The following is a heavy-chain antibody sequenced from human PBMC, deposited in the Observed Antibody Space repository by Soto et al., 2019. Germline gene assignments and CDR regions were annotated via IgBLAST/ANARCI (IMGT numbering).Heavy chain of an antibody. CDR2: ISYDGSNK. V-gene: IGHV3-30-3*01. D-gene: IGHD2-15*01. CDR1: GFTFSSYA. CDR3: ARDRDGGNDAFDI. Sequence: QVQLVESGGGVVQPGRSLRLSCAASGFTFSSYAMHWVRQDPGKGLEWVAVISYDGSNKYYADSVKGRFTISRDNSKNTLYRQMNSLRAEDTAVYYCARDRDGGNDAFDIWGQGTMVTVSS. J-gene: IGHJ3*02.